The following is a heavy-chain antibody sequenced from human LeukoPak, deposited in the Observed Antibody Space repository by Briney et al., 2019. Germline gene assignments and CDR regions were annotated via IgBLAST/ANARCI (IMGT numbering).Heavy chain of an antibody. CDR3: AKGDSSGWQPLVDY. Sequence: GGSLRLSCAVSGFTFSNYAMSWVRQAPGKGLEWVSSISGSGVGTYYAGSVKGRFTISRDNSKNILYLQMNSLRAEDTAIYYCAKGDSSGWQPLVDYWGQGTLVTVSS. J-gene: IGHJ4*02. CDR2: ISGSGVGT. CDR1: GFTFSNYA. D-gene: IGHD6-19*01. V-gene: IGHV3-23*01.